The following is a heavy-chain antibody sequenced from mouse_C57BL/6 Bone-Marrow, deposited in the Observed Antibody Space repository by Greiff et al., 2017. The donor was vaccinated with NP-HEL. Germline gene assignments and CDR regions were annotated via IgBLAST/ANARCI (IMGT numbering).Heavy chain of an antibody. D-gene: IGHD2-12*01. J-gene: IGHJ4*01. V-gene: IGHV5-12*01. CDR2: ISNGGGST. Sequence: EVKLVESGGGLVQPGGSLKLSCAASGFTFSDYYMYWVRQTPEKRLEWVAYISNGGGSTYYPDTVKGRFTISRDNAKNTLYLQMSRLKSEDTAMYYCARRYDGNYYAMDYWGQGTSVTVSS. CDR1: GFTFSDYY. CDR3: ARRYDGNYYAMDY.